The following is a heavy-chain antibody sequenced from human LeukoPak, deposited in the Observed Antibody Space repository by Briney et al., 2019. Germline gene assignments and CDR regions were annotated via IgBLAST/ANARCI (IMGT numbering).Heavy chain of an antibody. CDR2: ISSDGSNT. J-gene: IGHJ4*02. D-gene: IGHD5-24*01. CDR3: ARRRDGYNPIDY. Sequence: GGSLRLSCAASGFIFSSYGMHWVRQAPGKGLEWVAVISSDGSNTYYTDSVKGRFSISRDNSKNTLYLQMNSLRVEDTAVYYCARRRDGYNPIDYWGQGTLVTVSS. V-gene: IGHV3-30*03. CDR1: GFIFSSYG.